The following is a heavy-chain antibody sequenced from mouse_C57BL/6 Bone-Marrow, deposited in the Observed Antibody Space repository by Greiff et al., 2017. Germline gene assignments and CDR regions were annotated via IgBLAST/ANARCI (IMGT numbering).Heavy chain of an antibody. CDR3: AKECTTVVVPHCDV. D-gene: IGHD1-1*01. Sequence: QVQLQQPGAELVKPGASVKMSCKASGYTFTSYWITWVKQRPGQGLEWIGDIYPGSGSTNYNEKFKSKATLTVDTSSSTAYMQLSSLTSEDSAVYYCAKECTTVVVPHCDVWGTGTTVTVSS. V-gene: IGHV1-55*01. CDR2: IYPGSGST. CDR1: GYTFTSYW. J-gene: IGHJ1*03.